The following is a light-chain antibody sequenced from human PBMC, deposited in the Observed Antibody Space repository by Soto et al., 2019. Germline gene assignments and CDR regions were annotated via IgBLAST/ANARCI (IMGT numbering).Light chain of an antibody. J-gene: IGKJ5*01. CDR1: QSVSSN. Sequence: EIVMTQSPATLSVSPGERATLSCRASQSVSSNLAWYQQKPGQDPSLLIYGASTRATGIPARFSGSGSGTEFTLIISSLQSEDVAVYYCQQYNNWPPITFGQGTRLEIK. CDR2: GAS. V-gene: IGKV3-15*01. CDR3: QQYNNWPPIT.